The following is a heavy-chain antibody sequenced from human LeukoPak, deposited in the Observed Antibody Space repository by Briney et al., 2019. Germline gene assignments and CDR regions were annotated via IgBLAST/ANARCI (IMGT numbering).Heavy chain of an antibody. V-gene: IGHV3-23*01. D-gene: IGHD1-26*01. J-gene: IGHJ4*02. CDR3: AKRGNYYSFDY. CDR1: GFTFSTYA. CDR2: ISDSGGRT. Sequence: PGGSRRLSCAASGFTFSTYAMNWVRQAPGKGLEWVSAISDSGGRTYYADSVRGRFTISRDSSKNTLYLQMNSLRAEDTAVYYCAKRGNYYSFDYWGQGTLVTVSS.